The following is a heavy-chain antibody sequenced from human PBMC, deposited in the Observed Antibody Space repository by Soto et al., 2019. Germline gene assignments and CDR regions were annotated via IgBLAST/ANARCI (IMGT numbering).Heavy chain of an antibody. D-gene: IGHD3-9*01. V-gene: IGHV4-61*01. Sequence: PSETLSLTCSVSGGSVNNKTYYWSWIRQPPGKGLEWIGYVYYSGNTNYNPSLKSRVTISINMSKNQFSLRLSSLTAADTALYYCARTTAVPNTLRSRYFFDFWGQGTLVTVSS. CDR1: GGSVNNKTYY. J-gene: IGHJ4*02. CDR3: ARTTAVPNTLRSRYFFDF. CDR2: VYYSGNT.